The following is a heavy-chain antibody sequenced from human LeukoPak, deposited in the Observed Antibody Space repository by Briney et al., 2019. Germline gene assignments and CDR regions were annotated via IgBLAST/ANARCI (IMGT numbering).Heavy chain of an antibody. J-gene: IGHJ6*03. V-gene: IGHV4-61*02. CDR1: GGSISSGSYY. D-gene: IGHD3-10*01. CDR3: ARVGATMVRGANYYMDV. Sequence: SQTLSLTCTVSGGSISSGSYYWSWIRQPAGKGLEWIGRIYTSGSTNYNPSLKSRVTISVDTSKNQFSLKLSSVTAADTAVYYCARVGATMVRGANYYMDVWGKGTTVTVSS. CDR2: IYTSGST.